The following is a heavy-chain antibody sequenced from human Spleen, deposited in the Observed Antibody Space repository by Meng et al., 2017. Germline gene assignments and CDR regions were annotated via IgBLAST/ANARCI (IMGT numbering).Heavy chain of an antibody. V-gene: IGHV4-31*03. CDR3: ARPSRYNWFDP. D-gene: IGHD6-6*01. Sequence: QVQLQESGQGLVKPSQTLSLTCTVSGGSISSGGYYWSWIRQHPGKGLEWIGEINHSGSTNYNPSLKSRVTISVDTSKNQFSLKLSSVTAADTAVYYCARPSRYNWFDPWGQGTLVTVSS. CDR1: GGSISSGGYY. J-gene: IGHJ5*02. CDR2: INHSGST.